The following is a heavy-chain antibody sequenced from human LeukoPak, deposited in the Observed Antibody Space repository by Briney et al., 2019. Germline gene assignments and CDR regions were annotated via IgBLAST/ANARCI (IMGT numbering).Heavy chain of an antibody. CDR2: IYYSGST. J-gene: IGHJ5*02. Sequence: SETLSLTCTVSGVSINSNSYYWGWLRQPPGKGLEWIGSIYYSGSTYYNPSLKSRVTISVDTSKNQFSLKLSSVTAADTAVYYCARNRYYYGSGSYGVPNWFDPWGQGTLVTVSS. V-gene: IGHV4-39*01. D-gene: IGHD3-10*01. CDR3: ARNRYYYGSGSYGVPNWFDP. CDR1: GVSINSNSYY.